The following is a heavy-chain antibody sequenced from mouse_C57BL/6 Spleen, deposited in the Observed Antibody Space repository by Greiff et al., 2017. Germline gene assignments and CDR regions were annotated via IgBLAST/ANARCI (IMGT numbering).Heavy chain of an antibody. V-gene: IGHV1-61*01. CDR2: IYPSDSET. Sequence: VQLQQPGAELVRPGSSVKLSCKASGYTFTSYWMDWVKQRPGQGLEWIGNIYPSDSETHYNQKFKDKATLTVDKSSSTAYMQLSSLTSEDSAVYYCARGAWGNDYWGQGTTLTVSS. J-gene: IGHJ2*01. CDR1: GYTFTSYW. CDR3: ARGAWGNDY.